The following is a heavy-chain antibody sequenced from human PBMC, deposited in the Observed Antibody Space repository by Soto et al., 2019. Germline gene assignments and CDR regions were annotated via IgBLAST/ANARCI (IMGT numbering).Heavy chain of an antibody. CDR2: IYYSGST. CDR3: ARASRYCSGGSCHYFDY. V-gene: IGHV4-39*01. Sequence: SETLSLTCTVSGGSISSSSYYWGWIRQPPGKGLEWIGSIYYSGSTYYNPSLKSRVTISVDTSKNQFSLKLSSVTAADTAVYYCARASRYCSGGSCHYFDYWGQGTLVTAPQ. CDR1: GGSISSSSYY. D-gene: IGHD2-15*01. J-gene: IGHJ4*02.